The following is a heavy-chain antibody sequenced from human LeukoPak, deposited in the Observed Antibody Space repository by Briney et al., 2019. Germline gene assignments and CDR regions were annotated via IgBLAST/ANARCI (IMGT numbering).Heavy chain of an antibody. V-gene: IGHV4-59*01. J-gene: IGHJ4*02. CDR1: GGSISSYY. Sequence: SETLSLTCTVSGGSISSYYWSWIRQPPGKGLEWLGYIYYSGSTNYNPSLKSRVTISVDTSKNQFSLKLSSVTAADTAVYYCADAYCSGGSCYSVYWGQGTLVTVSS. CDR2: IYYSGST. CDR3: ADAYCSGGSCYSVY. D-gene: IGHD2-15*01.